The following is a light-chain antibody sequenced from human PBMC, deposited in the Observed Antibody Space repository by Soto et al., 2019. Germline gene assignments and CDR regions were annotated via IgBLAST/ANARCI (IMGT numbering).Light chain of an antibody. CDR3: HQRQSRPRT. V-gene: IGKV3-11*01. Sequence: EIVLTQSPATLSSFPGDRVTLSCRASQYINTRLAWYQHRPGQAPRLLIYQTSLRAAGIPARFSASGSGTDFTLTISDVQPEDFALYYCHQRQSRPRTFGQGTKVDTK. CDR2: QTS. J-gene: IGKJ1*01. CDR1: QYINTR.